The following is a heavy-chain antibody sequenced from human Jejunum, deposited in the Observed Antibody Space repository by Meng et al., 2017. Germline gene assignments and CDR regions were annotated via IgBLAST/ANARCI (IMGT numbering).Heavy chain of an antibody. CDR3: ARERVTPTKGLDC. CDR1: GGSISSGSYY. Sequence: LRLSCTVPGGSISSGSYYWNWIRQPAGKGLEWIGRIYSSGSTAYNPSLESRVTISVDTSNNQFSLKLTSDTAAHMAVYYSARERVTPTKGLDCWGQGTLVTVSS. V-gene: IGHV4-61*02. D-gene: IGHD1/OR15-1a*01. CDR2: IYSSGST. J-gene: IGHJ4*02.